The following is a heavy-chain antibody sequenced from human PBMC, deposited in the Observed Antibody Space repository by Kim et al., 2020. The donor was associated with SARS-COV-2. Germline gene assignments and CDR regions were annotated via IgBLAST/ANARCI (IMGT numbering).Heavy chain of an antibody. Sequence: TRYSQKFQGRITITRDTSASTAYMELSSLRSEDTAVFYCARAGGSYSIDYWGQGTLVTVSS. J-gene: IGHJ4*02. D-gene: IGHD1-26*01. CDR2: T. CDR3: ARAGGSYSIDY. V-gene: IGHV1-3*01.